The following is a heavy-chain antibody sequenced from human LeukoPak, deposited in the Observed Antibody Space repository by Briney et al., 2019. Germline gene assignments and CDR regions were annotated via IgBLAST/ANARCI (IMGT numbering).Heavy chain of an antibody. CDR3: ARVRQQLYTFDY. V-gene: IGHV3-30*04. CDR1: GFTFSSYA. D-gene: IGHD6-13*01. CDR2: ISYDGSNK. Sequence: GGSLRLSCAASGFTFSSYAMHWVRQAPGKGLEWVAVISYDGSNKYYADSVKGRFTISRDNSKNTLYLQMNSLRAEDTAVYYCARVRQQLYTFDYWGQGTLVTVSS. J-gene: IGHJ4*02.